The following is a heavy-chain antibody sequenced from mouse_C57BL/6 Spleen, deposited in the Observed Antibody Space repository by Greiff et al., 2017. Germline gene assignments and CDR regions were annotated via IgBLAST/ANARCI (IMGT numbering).Heavy chain of an antibody. V-gene: IGHV1-82*01. CDR2: IYPGDGDT. CDR3: ARIRITTVVAGPYYYAMDD. J-gene: IGHJ4*01. D-gene: IGHD1-1*01. Sequence: VQLQQSGPELVKPGASVKISCKASGYAFRSSWMKWVKQRPGTGLEWIGRIYPGDGDTNYNGKVKGKATLTADKSSSTAYMQLSSRPSEDSAVYFCARIRITTVVAGPYYYAMDDWGQGTAVTGSS. CDR1: GYAFRSSW.